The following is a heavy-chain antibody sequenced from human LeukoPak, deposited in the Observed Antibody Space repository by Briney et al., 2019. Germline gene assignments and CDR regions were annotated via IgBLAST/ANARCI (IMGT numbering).Heavy chain of an antibody. V-gene: IGHV5-51*01. CDR2: IYPCDSDT. Sequence: GESLKISCQGSGYSFTSYWIGWVRQMPGKGLECMGIIYPCDSDTRYSPSFQGQVTISADKSISTAYLQWSSLKASDTAMYYCARHALAVGSYYFDYWGQGTLVTVSS. D-gene: IGHD6-19*01. CDR1: GYSFTSYW. J-gene: IGHJ4*02. CDR3: ARHALAVGSYYFDY.